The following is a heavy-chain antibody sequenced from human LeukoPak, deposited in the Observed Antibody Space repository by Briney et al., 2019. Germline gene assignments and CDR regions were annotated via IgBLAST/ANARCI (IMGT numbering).Heavy chain of an antibody. CDR3: ARAYYESSAYRHAVYFDY. Sequence: ASVKVSCKASGYTFNSSYMHWVRQAPGRGLKWMGIINPSDDSTRYAQKFQGRVTMTKDTSTNTVYMHLSSLSSDDTAVYYCARAYYESSAYRHAVYFDYWGQGTLVTVSS. V-gene: IGHV1-46*02. CDR2: INPSDDST. D-gene: IGHD3-22*01. J-gene: IGHJ4*02. CDR1: GYTFNSSY.